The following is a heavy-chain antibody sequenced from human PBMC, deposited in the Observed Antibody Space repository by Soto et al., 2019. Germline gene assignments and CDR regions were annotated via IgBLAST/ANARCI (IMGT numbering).Heavy chain of an antibody. CDR1: GGSFSGYY. CDR3: ARDYYGSGSYYKTFYYYGMDV. Sequence: SETLSLTCAVYGGSFSGYYWSWIRQPPGKGLEWIGEINHSGGTNYNPSLKSRVTISLDTSKNQFSLKLSSVTAADTAVYYCARDYYGSGSYYKTFYYYGMDVWGQGTTVTVSS. V-gene: IGHV4-34*01. CDR2: INHSGGT. J-gene: IGHJ6*02. D-gene: IGHD3-10*01.